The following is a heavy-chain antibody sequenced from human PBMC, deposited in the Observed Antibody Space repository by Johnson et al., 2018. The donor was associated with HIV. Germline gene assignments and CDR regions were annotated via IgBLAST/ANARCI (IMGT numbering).Heavy chain of an antibody. CDR3: AKTRTTVTTIDAFDI. V-gene: IGHV3-30*18. Sequence: QVQLVESGGGVVQPGGSLRLSCAASAFTFSRYGMHWVRQAPGKGLEWVAVISYDGSNKYYADSVKGRFTISRDNSKNTLYLQMNSLRAEDTAVYYCAKTRTTVTTIDAFDIWGQGTMVTVSS. D-gene: IGHD4-17*01. CDR2: ISYDGSNK. CDR1: AFTFSRYG. J-gene: IGHJ3*02.